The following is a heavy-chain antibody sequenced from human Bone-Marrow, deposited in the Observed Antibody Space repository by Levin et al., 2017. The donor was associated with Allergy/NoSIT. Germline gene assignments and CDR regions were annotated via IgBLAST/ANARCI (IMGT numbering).Heavy chain of an antibody. V-gene: IGHV3-33*01. CDR2: IWYDGSNK. Sequence: GGSLRLSCAASGFTFSSYGMHWVRQAPGKGLEWVAVIWYDGSNKYYADSVKGRFTISRDNSKNTLYLQMNSLRAEDTAVYYCARDPYYDFWSGYYTQEKYYYYGMDVWGQGTTVTVSS. J-gene: IGHJ6*02. D-gene: IGHD3-3*01. CDR1: GFTFSSYG. CDR3: ARDPYYDFWSGYYTQEKYYYYGMDV.